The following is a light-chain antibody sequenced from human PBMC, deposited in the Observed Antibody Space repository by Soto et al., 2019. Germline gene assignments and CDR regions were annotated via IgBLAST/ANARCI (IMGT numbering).Light chain of an antibody. Sequence: EIVLTQSPATLSSFPGDRVTLSCRASQYINTRLAWYQHRPGQAPRLLIYQTSLRAAGIPARLSASGSGTDSTLTISNVQPEDFALYYCHQRQSWPRTCGQGTKVDI. CDR1: QYINTR. J-gene: IGKJ1*01. CDR2: QTS. CDR3: HQRQSWPRT. V-gene: IGKV3-11*01.